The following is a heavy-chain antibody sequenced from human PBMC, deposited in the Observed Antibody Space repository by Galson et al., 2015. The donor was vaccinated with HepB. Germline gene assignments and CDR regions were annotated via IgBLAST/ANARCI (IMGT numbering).Heavy chain of an antibody. J-gene: IGHJ4*02. CDR2: INLNSGGT. CDR3: ARTTRGNYSSFDY. D-gene: IGHD1-26*01. Sequence: SVMVSCKASGHTFTGYYMHWVRQAPGQGLEWMGRINLNSGGTNYAQKFQGRVTMTRDTSISTAYMELNRLRSDDTVVFYCARTTRGNYSSFDYWGQGTLVTVSS. CDR1: GHTFTGYY. V-gene: IGHV1-2*05.